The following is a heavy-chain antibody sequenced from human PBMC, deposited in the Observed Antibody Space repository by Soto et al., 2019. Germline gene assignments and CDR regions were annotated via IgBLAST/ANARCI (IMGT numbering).Heavy chain of an antibody. CDR1: GGTFSSYA. V-gene: IGHV1-69*12. CDR2: IIPIFGTA. Sequence: QVQLVQSGAEVKKPGSSVKVSCKASGGTFSSYAISWVRQAPGQGLEWMGGIIPIFGTANYAQKFQGRVKITADDSTSTAHMELSSLRSEDTAVYYCAREPDGYSGHTYAFDIWGQGTMVTVSS. J-gene: IGHJ3*02. CDR3: AREPDGYSGHTYAFDI. D-gene: IGHD5-12*01.